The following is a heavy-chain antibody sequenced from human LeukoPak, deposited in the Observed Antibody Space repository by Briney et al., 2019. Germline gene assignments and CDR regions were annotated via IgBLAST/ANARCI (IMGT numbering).Heavy chain of an antibody. CDR1: GFTFSSYE. Sequence: GGSLRLSCAASGFTFSSYEMNWVRQAPGKGLEWVSAISGSGGSTYYADSVKGRFTISRDNSKNTLYLQMNSLRAEDTAVYYCAKGSQGITTVGYYGSGSYYPYYYYYMDVWGKGTTVTISS. D-gene: IGHD3-10*01. J-gene: IGHJ6*03. V-gene: IGHV3-23*01. CDR3: AKGSQGITTVGYYGSGSYYPYYYYYMDV. CDR2: ISGSGGST.